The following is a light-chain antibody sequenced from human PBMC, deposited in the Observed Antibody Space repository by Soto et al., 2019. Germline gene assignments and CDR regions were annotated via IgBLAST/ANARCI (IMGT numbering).Light chain of an antibody. CDR1: QSVDIN. CDR2: GAS. Sequence: DIALTQPPATLAVSPGAGVTLSCRASQSVDINLAWYQQKPGQAPRLVIYGASTRATDMPGTFSGSGSGTEFTLTISSLQSEDLGVYYCQQYKNWPRTFGQGTKVDIK. CDR3: QQYKNWPRT. V-gene: IGKV3-15*01. J-gene: IGKJ1*01.